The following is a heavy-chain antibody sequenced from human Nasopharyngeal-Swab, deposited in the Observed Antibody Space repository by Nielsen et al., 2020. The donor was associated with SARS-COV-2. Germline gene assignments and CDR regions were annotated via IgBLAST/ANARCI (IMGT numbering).Heavy chain of an antibody. J-gene: IGHJ5*02. V-gene: IGHV1-69*01. CDR3: ARDGGYCSGGSCHGHWFDP. Sequence: VRQMPGKGLEWMGGIIPIFGTANYAQKFQGRVTITADESTSTAYMELSSLRSDDTAVYYCARDGGYCSGGSCHGHWFDPWGQGTLVTVSS. CDR2: IIPIFGTA. D-gene: IGHD2-15*01.